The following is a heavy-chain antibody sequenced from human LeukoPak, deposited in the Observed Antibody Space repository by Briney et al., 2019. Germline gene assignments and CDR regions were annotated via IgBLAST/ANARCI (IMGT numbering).Heavy chain of an antibody. CDR1: GYSFTNYW. D-gene: IGHD5-12*01. CDR3: ARLGSGYDRGVDY. Sequence: GESLKVSCKGSGYSFTNYWIGWVRQMPGKGLEWMGIIFPGDSDTRYSPSFQGQVTISADKSISTAYLQWSSLKASDTAMYYCARLGSGYDRGVDYWGQGTLVTVSS. V-gene: IGHV5-51*01. J-gene: IGHJ4*02. CDR2: IFPGDSDT.